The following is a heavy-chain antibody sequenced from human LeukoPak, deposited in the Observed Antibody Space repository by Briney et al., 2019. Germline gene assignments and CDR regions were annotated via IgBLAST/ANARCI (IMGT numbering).Heavy chain of an antibody. V-gene: IGHV3-23*01. CDR1: GFTFSSYA. D-gene: IGHD6-19*01. CDR2: ISGSGGST. J-gene: IGHJ4*02. Sequence: SGGSLRLSCAASGFTFSSYAMSWVRQAPGKGLEWVSAISGSGGSTYYADSVKGRFTISRDNSKNTLYLQMNSLRAEDTAVYYCAKDRSSGWYSENPLDYWGQGTLVTVSS. CDR3: AKDRSSGWYSENPLDY.